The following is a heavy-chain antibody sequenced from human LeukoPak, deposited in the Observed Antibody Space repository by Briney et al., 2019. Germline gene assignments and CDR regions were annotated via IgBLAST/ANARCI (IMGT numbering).Heavy chain of an antibody. CDR2: IKSKTDGGTT. V-gene: IGHV3-15*01. J-gene: IGHJ4*02. CDR1: GFTFSNAW. Sequence: GGSLRLSCAASGFTFSNAWMSWVRQAPGKGLEWVGRIKSKTDGGTTDYAAPVKGRFTISRDDSKNTLYPQMNSLKTEDTAVYYCTTSDGSGSFNYWGQGTLVTVSS. CDR3: TTSDGSGSFNY. D-gene: IGHD3-10*01.